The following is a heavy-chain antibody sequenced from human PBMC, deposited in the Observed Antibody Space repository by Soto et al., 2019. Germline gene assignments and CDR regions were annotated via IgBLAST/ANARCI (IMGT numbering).Heavy chain of an antibody. CDR2: MYNSGST. V-gene: IGHV4-31*03. J-gene: IGHJ4*02. Sequence: QVQLQESGPGLVKPSQTLSLTCTVSGDSISSGGYGWGWTRHHRGEALEGIGFMYNSGSTSYNPSLKSRATISVDTSTNQFSLNLRSVTAADTAVYYCARGGDTTKVDFWGQGTLVTVSS. CDR1: GDSISSGGYG. CDR3: ARGGDTTKVDF. D-gene: IGHD3-16*01.